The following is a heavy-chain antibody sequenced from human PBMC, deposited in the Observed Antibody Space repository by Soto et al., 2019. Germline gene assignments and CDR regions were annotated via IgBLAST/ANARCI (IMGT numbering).Heavy chain of an antibody. V-gene: IGHV3-23*01. CDR2: ISGSGGST. CDR3: AKGGQQLVLYNWFDP. CDR1: GFTFSSYS. D-gene: IGHD6-13*01. Sequence: GGSLRLSCAASGFTFSSYSMNWVRQAPGKGLEWVSAISGSGGSTYYADSVKGRFTISRDNSKNTLYLQMNSLRAEDTAVYYCAKGGQQLVLYNWFDPWGQGTLVTVSS. J-gene: IGHJ5*02.